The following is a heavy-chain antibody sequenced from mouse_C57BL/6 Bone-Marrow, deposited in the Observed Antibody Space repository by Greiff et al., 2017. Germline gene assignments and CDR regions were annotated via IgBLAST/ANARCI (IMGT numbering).Heavy chain of an antibody. D-gene: IGHD1-1*01. Sequence: EVQGVESGGGLVKPGGSLKLSCAASGFTFSSYAMSWVRQTPEKRLEWVATISDGGSYTYYPDNVKGRFTISRVNAKNNLYLQMSHLKSEDTAMYYCARAGIYYYGSRAMDYWGQGTSVTVSS. CDR3: ARAGIYYYGSRAMDY. CDR1: GFTFSSYA. CDR2: ISDGGSYT. V-gene: IGHV5-4*01. J-gene: IGHJ4*01.